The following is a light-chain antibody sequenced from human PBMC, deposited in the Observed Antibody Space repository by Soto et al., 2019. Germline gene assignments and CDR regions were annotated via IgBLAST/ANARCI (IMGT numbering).Light chain of an antibody. CDR1: QSVSSSY. Sequence: EKVCRHSSGTLSLTKRERATVACRASQSVSSSYLAWYQQKPGQAPRLLIYGASSRATGIPDRFSGSGSGTDFTLTISSLEPEDFVVYYSQQYGSSPITFAQGARLEIK. J-gene: IGKJ5*01. V-gene: IGKV3-20*01. CDR3: QQYGSSPIT. CDR2: GAS.